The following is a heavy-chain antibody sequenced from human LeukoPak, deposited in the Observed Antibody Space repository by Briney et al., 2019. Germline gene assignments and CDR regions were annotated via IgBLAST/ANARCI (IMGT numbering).Heavy chain of an antibody. V-gene: IGHV3-33*01. CDR3: ARDLYYFDTNRLGFDY. J-gene: IGHJ4*02. D-gene: IGHD3-10*01. CDR2: IWYDGSNK. Sequence: GGSLRLSCAASGFTFSSYGMHWVRQAPGKGLEWVAVIWYDGSNKYYADSVKGRFTISRDNSKNTLYLQMNSLRAEDTAVYYCARDLYYFDTNRLGFDYWGQGTLVTVSS. CDR1: GFTFSSYG.